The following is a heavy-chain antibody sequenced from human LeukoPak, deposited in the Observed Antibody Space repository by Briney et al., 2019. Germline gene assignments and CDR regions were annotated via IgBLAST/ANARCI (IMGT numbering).Heavy chain of an antibody. Sequence: GGSLRLSCAASGFTFGGYYMHWVRQPPGKGLEWVSTINGDGEYTVYANSVKGRFTISRDNSKNTLNLQMSSLRAEDTALYYCAKHGDEGSMDVWGRGTTVIVSS. CDR3: AKHGDEGSMDV. CDR1: GFTFGGYY. CDR2: INGDGEYT. D-gene: IGHD7-27*01. J-gene: IGHJ6*03. V-gene: IGHV3-23*01.